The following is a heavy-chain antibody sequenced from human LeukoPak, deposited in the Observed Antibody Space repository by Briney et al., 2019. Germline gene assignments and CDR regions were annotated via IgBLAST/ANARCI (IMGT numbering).Heavy chain of an antibody. CDR3: ARTFPLDSALAF. V-gene: IGHV5-51*01. J-gene: IGHJ4*02. Sequence: GESLKIPCKTSGYTFTSSWFGWVRQMPGRGLEWMALMDPGGPDTRYSPSFQGQVTVSADKSISTAYLQWSSLKASDTAMYYCARTFPLDSALAFWAQGTLVTVSS. D-gene: IGHD5-18*01. CDR2: MDPGGPDT. CDR1: GYTFTSSW.